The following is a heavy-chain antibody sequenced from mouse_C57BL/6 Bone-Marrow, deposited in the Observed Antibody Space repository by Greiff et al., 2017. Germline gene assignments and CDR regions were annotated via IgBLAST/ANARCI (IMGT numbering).Heavy chain of an antibody. D-gene: IGHD1-1*01. J-gene: IGHJ4*01. CDR2: IYPRSGNT. Sequence: VQLQQSGAELARPGASVKLSCKASGYTFTSYGISWVKQRTGQGLEWIGEIYPRSGNTYYNEKFKGKATLTADTSSSTAYLELRSLTSEDSAVYFCALITTVVGPYAMDYWGQGTSVTVSS. CDR1: GYTFTSYG. CDR3: ALITTVVGPYAMDY. V-gene: IGHV1-81*01.